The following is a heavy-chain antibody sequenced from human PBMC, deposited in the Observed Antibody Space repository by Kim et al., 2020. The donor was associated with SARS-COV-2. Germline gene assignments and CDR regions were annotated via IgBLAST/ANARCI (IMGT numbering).Heavy chain of an antibody. D-gene: IGHD2-15*01. CDR3: AREGVVAATPGGMDV. V-gene: IGHV1-69*13. CDR1: GGTFSSYA. J-gene: IGHJ6*02. Sequence: SVKVSCKASGGTFSSYAISWVRQAPGQGLEWMGGIIPIFGTANYAQKFQGRVTITADESTSTAYMGLSSLRSEDTAVYYCAREGVVAATPGGMDVWGQGTTVTVSS. CDR2: IIPIFGTA.